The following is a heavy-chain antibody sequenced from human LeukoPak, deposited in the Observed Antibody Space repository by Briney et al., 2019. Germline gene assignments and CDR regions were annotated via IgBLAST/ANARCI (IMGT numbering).Heavy chain of an antibody. J-gene: IGHJ4*02. Sequence: SVKVSCKASGGSFSSYAISWVRQAPGQGLEWMGRIIPILGIANYAQKFQGRVTITADKSTSTAYMELSSLRSEDTAVYYCAREAAYYDSSGYYSDYWGQGTLVTVSS. CDR1: GGSFSSYA. V-gene: IGHV1-69*04. D-gene: IGHD3-22*01. CDR2: IIPILGIA. CDR3: AREAAYYDSSGYYSDY.